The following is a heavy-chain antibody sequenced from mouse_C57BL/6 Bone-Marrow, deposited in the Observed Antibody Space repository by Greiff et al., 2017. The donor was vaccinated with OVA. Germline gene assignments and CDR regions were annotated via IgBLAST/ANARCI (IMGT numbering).Heavy chain of an antibody. Sequence: VQLQQPGAELVKPGASVKLSCKASGYTFTSYWMHWVKQRPGQGLEWIGMIHPNSGSTNYNEKFKSKATLTVDKSSSTAYMQLSSLTSEDSAVYYCAIDSSGYAMDYWGQGTSVTVSS. V-gene: IGHV1-64*01. CDR1: GYTFTSYW. CDR2: IHPNSGST. D-gene: IGHD3-2*02. J-gene: IGHJ4*01. CDR3: AIDSSGYAMDY.